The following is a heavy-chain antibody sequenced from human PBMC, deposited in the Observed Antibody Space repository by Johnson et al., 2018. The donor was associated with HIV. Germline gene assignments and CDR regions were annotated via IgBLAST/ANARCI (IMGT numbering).Heavy chain of an antibody. CDR3: ARDRVWFGELYAFDI. Sequence: QVQLVESGGGVVRPGRSLRLSCVVSGFTFSNYPMHWVRQAPGKGLEWVAVISYDGSNKYYADSVKGRFTISRDNSKNTLYLQMNSLRAEDTAVYYCARDRVWFGELYAFDIWGQGTMVTVSS. J-gene: IGHJ3*02. CDR1: GFTFSNYP. CDR2: ISYDGSNK. D-gene: IGHD3-10*01. V-gene: IGHV3-30-3*01.